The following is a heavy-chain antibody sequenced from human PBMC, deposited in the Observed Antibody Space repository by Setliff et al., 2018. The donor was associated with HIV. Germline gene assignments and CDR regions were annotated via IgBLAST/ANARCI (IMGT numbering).Heavy chain of an antibody. CDR1: GYSISTNEW. D-gene: IGHD2-15*01. J-gene: IGHJ3*02. CDR2: ISNSGKI. CDR3: ARSQETSVAATEI. Sequence: ETLSLTCAVSGYSISTNEWWGWIRQPPGKGLAWIGYISNSGKIYYDPSLNSRVTLSADTSKNQFSLKLSSVTAADTAVYYCARSQETSVAATEIWGQGTMVT. V-gene: IGHV4-28*05.